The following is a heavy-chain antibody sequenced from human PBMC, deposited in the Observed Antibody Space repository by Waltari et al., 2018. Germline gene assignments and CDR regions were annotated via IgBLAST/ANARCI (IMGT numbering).Heavy chain of an antibody. CDR3: ARIYSGYGYYFDY. D-gene: IGHD5-12*01. CDR1: GYTFTGYY. CDR2: INPNSGGT. J-gene: IGHJ4*02. Sequence: QVQLVQSGAEVNKPGASLKVSCNASGYTFTGYYMQWVPQAPGQGLECMGWINPNSGGTNYAQKFQGRVTMTRDTSISTAYMELSRLRSDDTAVYYCARIYSGYGYYFDYWGQGTLVTVSS. V-gene: IGHV1-2*02.